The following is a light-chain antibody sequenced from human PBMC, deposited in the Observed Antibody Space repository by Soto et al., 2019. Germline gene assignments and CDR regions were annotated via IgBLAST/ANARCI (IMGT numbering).Light chain of an antibody. CDR1: QGITSW. Sequence: DIQMTQSPSSVSASVGDRVPITCRASQGITSWLAWYQQKPGKDPKLLIYRASNLQSGVPSRFSGSGSGTDFTLTISGLQPADFASYYCQQTTTFPLTFGGGTKVEIK. V-gene: IGKV1-12*01. CDR3: QQTTTFPLT. J-gene: IGKJ4*01. CDR2: RAS.